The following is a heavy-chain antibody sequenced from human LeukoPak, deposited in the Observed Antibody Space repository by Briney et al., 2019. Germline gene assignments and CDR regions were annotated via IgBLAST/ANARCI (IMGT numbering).Heavy chain of an antibody. CDR1: GGSISSYY. Sequence: SETLSLTCTVSGGSISSYYWSWIRQPPGKGLEWIGYIDYSGSTNYNPSLKSRVTISADTSKNQFSLKLSSVTAADTAVYYCARNGGSHDYWGQGNLVTVSS. J-gene: IGHJ4*02. CDR2: IDYSGST. CDR3: ARNGGSHDY. V-gene: IGHV4-59*08. D-gene: IGHD6-6*01.